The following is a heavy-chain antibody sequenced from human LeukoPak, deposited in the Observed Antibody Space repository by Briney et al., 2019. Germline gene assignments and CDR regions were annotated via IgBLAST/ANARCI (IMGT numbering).Heavy chain of an antibody. D-gene: IGHD5-12*01. Sequence: SETLSLTCTVSGGSISSYYWSWIRQPPGKGLEWIGYIYYSGSTNYNPSLEGRVTMSVDMSKNQFSLKLSSVTAADTAVYYCARDRVATGAFDIWGQGTMVTVSS. V-gene: IGHV4-59*12. CDR2: IYYSGST. J-gene: IGHJ3*02. CDR3: ARDRVATGAFDI. CDR1: GGSISSYY.